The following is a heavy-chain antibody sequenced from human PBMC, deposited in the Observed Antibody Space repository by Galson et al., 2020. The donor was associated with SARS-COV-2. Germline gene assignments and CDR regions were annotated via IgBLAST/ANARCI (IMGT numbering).Heavy chain of an antibody. V-gene: IGHV3-66*01. CDR1: GFTVSSNY. D-gene: IGHD6-19*01. CDR3: ARDSLVMQWPVYYYYGMDV. J-gene: IGHJ6*02. Sequence: TGGSLRLSCAASGFTVSSNYMSCVRQAPGKGLEWVSVTYSGGSTYYADSVKGRFTISRDNSKNTLYLQMNSLRAEDTAVYYCARDSLVMQWPVYYYYGMDVWGQGTTVTVSS. CDR2: TYSGGST.